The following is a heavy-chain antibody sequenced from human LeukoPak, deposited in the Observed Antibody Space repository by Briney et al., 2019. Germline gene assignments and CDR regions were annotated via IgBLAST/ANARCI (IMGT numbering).Heavy chain of an antibody. D-gene: IGHD2-8*02. CDR3: AKWRYRKTPSVLAAFDI. J-gene: IGHJ3*02. CDR1: GFTFSSYD. V-gene: IGHV3-23*01. Sequence: GGSLRLSCAASGFTFSSYDMSWVRQAPGKGLEWVSAISGSGGGTYYADSVKGRFTISRDNSKNTLYLQMNSLRAEDTAVYHCAKWRYRKTPSVLAAFDIWGQGTMVTVSS. CDR2: ISGSGGGT.